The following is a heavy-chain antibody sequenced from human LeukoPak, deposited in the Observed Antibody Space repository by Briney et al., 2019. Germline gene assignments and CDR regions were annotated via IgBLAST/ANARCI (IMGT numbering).Heavy chain of an antibody. D-gene: IGHD3-3*01. CDR3: ARGPAYYDFWSGFEPNYYGMDV. V-gene: IGHV6-1*01. Sequence: SQTLSLTCAISGDSVSSNSAAWNWIRQSPSRGLEWLGRTYYRSKWYNDYAVSVKSRITINPDTSKNQFSLQLNPVTPEDTAVYYCARGPAYYDFWSGFEPNYYGMDVWGQGTTVTVSS. CDR1: GDSVSSNSAA. J-gene: IGHJ6*02. CDR2: TYYRSKWYN.